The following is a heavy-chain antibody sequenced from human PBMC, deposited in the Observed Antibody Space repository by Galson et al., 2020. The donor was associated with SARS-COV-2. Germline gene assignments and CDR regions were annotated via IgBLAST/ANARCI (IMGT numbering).Heavy chain of an antibody. V-gene: IGHV1-2*02. J-gene: IGHJ4*02. CDR1: GYTFTDYY. CDR3: SRDRIGDGVYRDDN. CDR2: INANSGDL. D-gene: IGHD2-8*01. Sequence: ASVKVSCQASGYTFTDYYIHWVRQARGQGLEWMGWINANSGDLKYAQKFQGRVTMTRDTSVSTAYMELSMLRPDDTAMYYCSRDRIGDGVYRDDNWGQGTLVTVSS.